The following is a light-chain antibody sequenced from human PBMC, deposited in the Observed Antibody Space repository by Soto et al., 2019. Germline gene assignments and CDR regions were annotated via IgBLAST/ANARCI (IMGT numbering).Light chain of an antibody. Sequence: EIVLTQSPGTLSLSPGERATVSCRASQSVSSSYLAWYQQKPGQAPRLLIYGASSRATRIPDRFSGSGSGTDFTLTISRLEPEDFAVYYCQQYGSSSWTFGQGTKVEIK. J-gene: IGKJ1*01. CDR2: GAS. CDR3: QQYGSSSWT. CDR1: QSVSSSY. V-gene: IGKV3-20*01.